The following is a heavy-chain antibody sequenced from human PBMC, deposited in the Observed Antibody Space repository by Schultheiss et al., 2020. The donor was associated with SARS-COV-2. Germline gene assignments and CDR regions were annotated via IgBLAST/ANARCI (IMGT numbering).Heavy chain of an antibody. CDR3: AREPRHLWISHFDS. V-gene: IGHV4-4*07. Sequence: SQTLSLTCTVSGGSISSYYWSWIRQPPGKGLEWLGRIYFTGSTNYHPSSYNPSVGSRVTMSVDTSKNHFSLLLKSVTPADTAVYYCAREPRHLWISHFDSWGQGTLVTVSS. CDR1: GGSISSYY. D-gene: IGHD2/OR15-2a*01. J-gene: IGHJ4*02. CDR2: IYFTGST.